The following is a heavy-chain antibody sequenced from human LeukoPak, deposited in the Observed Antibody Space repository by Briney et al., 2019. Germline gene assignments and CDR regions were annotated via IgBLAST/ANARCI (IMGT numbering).Heavy chain of an antibody. CDR2: ISSGTTYI. Sequence: GGSLRLSCAASGFAFSSYNMNWVRRAPGRGLEWVSSISSGTTYIYYADSVKGRFTISRDNAKNSLYLQMNSLRAEDTALYYCARGDGPIDYWGQGTLVTVSS. CDR1: GFAFSSYN. CDR3: ARGDGPIDY. J-gene: IGHJ4*02. V-gene: IGHV3-21*01.